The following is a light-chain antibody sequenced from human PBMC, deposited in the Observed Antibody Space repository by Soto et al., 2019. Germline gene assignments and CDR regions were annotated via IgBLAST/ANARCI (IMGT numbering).Light chain of an antibody. Sequence: DIQMTQSPSSLSASVGDRVTITCRASESSANYFHWYQQKPGKAPNLLIYAASTLQTGVPSRFSGSGSGTDFTLTISSLQTEDFATYFCQQSYISPYTFGQGTKLDI. CDR1: ESSANY. CDR3: QQSYISPYT. J-gene: IGKJ2*01. CDR2: AAS. V-gene: IGKV1-39*01.